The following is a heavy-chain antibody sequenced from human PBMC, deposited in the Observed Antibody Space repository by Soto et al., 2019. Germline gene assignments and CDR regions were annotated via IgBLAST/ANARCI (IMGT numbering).Heavy chain of an antibody. CDR3: ARGQLPAATTYFDF. V-gene: IGHV3-33*01. Sequence: GGSLRLSCAASGFTFVSYAIHWVRQAPGKGLEWVAIIWFDGSNKYYADSVKGRFSISRDNSKNTLFLQMDSLRAEDTAVYYCARGQLPAATTYFDFWGQGTLVTVSS. J-gene: IGHJ4*02. CDR2: IWFDGSNK. CDR1: GFTFVSYA. D-gene: IGHD2-15*01.